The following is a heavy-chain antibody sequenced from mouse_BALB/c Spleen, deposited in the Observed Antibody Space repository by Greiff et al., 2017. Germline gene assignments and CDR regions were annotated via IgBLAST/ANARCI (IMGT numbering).Heavy chain of an antibody. CDR1: GYSITSDYA. CDR3: ARGGNYFAGFAY. D-gene: IGHD2-1*01. V-gene: IGHV3-2*02. CDR2: ISYSGST. J-gene: IGHJ3*01. Sequence: EVQLQQSGPGLVKPSQSLSLTCTVTGYSITSDYAWNWIRQFPGNKLEWMGYISYSGSTSYNPSLKSRISITRDTSKNQFFLQLNSVTTEDTATYYCARGGNYFAGFAYWGQGTLVTVSA.